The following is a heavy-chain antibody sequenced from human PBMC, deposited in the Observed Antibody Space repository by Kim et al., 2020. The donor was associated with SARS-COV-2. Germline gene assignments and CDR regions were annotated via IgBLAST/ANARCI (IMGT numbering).Heavy chain of an antibody. Sequence: GGSLRLSCAASGFIFSSYSMAWGRQAPGKGLELVSSISSSSDYIYYADSVKGRFTFSRDNAKNSLYLQMNSLRAEDTALYYCLRLLNGYFDYWGQGVPVTVSS. D-gene: IGHD2-8*01. CDR3: LRLLNGYFDY. CDR2: ISSSSDYI. J-gene: IGHJ4*02. V-gene: IGHV3-21*01. CDR1: GFIFSSYS.